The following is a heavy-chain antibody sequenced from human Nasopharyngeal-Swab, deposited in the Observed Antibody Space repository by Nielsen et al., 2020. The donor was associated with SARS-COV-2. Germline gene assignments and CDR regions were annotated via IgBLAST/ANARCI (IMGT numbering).Heavy chain of an antibody. CDR2: IKQDGSET. CDR1: GFTLSTYG. Sequence: GESLKISCAASGFTLSTYGMTWVRQAPGKGLEWVASIKQDGSETYYVDSVKGRFNISRDNAKNSLYLQMNSVRAGDTAVYYCARDFDKTGDWGQGTLVTVSS. V-gene: IGHV3-7*01. D-gene: IGHD7-27*01. J-gene: IGHJ4*02. CDR3: ARDFDKTGD.